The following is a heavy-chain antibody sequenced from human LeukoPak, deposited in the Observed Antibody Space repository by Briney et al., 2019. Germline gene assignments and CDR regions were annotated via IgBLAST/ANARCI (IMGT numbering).Heavy chain of an antibody. Sequence: ASVKVSCKASGYTFTSYDINWVRQATGQGLECMGWMNTNSGNTGYAQKLQGRVTMTRNTSISTAYMELSSLRSEDTAVYYCARGSELWFGELLAPFDYWGQGTLVTVSS. CDR1: GYTFTSYD. CDR2: MNTNSGNT. J-gene: IGHJ4*02. D-gene: IGHD3-10*01. V-gene: IGHV1-8*01. CDR3: ARGSELWFGELLAPFDY.